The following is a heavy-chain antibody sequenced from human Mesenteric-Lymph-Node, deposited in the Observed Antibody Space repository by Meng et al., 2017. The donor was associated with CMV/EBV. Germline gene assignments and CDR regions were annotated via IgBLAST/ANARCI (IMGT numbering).Heavy chain of an antibody. CDR1: GFSFSIYG. CDR2: ITYDGSPQ. CDR3: ARTTGYCGGECYDAFDI. J-gene: IGHJ3*02. D-gene: IGHD2-21*01. V-gene: IGHV3-30*02. Sequence: GESLKISCAASGFSFSIYGMHWVRQAPGKGLDWVAFITYDGSPQYYADSLKGRFTISRDNSKNTLYLQINNLRAEDTAVYYCARTTGYCGGECYDAFDIWGQGTRVTVSS.